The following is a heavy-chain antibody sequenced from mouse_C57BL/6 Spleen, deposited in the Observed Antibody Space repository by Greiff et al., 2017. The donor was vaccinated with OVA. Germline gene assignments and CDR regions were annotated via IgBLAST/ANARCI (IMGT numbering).Heavy chain of an antibody. CDR2: INPGSGGT. CDR1: GYAFTNYL. V-gene: IGHV1-54*01. CDR3: ARRRLDYDGDWYFDV. D-gene: IGHD2-4*01. Sequence: VQLQQSGAELVRPGTSVKVSCKASGYAFTNYLIEWVKQRPGQGLEWIGVINPGSGGTNYNEKFKGKATLTADKSSSTAYMQLSSLTSEDSAVYFCARRRLDYDGDWYFDVWGTGTTVTVSS. J-gene: IGHJ1*03.